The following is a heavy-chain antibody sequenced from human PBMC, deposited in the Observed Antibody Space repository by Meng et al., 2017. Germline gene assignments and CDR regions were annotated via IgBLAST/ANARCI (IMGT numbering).Heavy chain of an antibody. CDR2: IYYSGST. V-gene: IGHV4-39*07. Sequence: QPPRQDPGPGLGKPSETLSPTWTVSCGSISSRCYDWGWIRQPPGKGLEWIGSIYYSGSTAYNPSPKSRVTISVDTSKTQFSLKLSSVTAADTAVYYWSRVPYDGSGSYQYNWFDPWGHGSLVTVSS. J-gene: IGHJ5*02. D-gene: IGHD3-10*01. CDR3: SRVPYDGSGSYQYNWFDP. CDR1: CGSISSRCYD.